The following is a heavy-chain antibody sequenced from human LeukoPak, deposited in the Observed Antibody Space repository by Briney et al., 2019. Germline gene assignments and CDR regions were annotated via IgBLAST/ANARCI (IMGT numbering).Heavy chain of an antibody. CDR3: ARDRNQGYFDS. CDR2: INPNSGGT. Sequence: VKVFCKASGYTFTGYYIHWVRQAPGQGLEWMGWINPNSGGTNYAQKFQGRVTMTRDTSNSTAYMELSRLRSDDTAVYYCARDRNQGYFDSWGQGTLVTVSS. J-gene: IGHJ4*02. CDR1: GYTFTGYY. V-gene: IGHV1-2*02. D-gene: IGHD1-14*01.